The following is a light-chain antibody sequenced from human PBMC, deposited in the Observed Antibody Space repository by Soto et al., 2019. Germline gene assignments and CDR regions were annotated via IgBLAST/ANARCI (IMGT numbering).Light chain of an antibody. CDR3: QQLNSYPL. CDR2: AAS. CDR1: QGISSY. Sequence: DIQLTQSPSFLSASVGDRVTITCRASQGISSYLAWYQQKPGKAPKLLNYAASTFQMGVPSRFSGSGSGTEFTLTISSLQPEDCTTYYWQQLNSYPLFGPGTKVDIK. V-gene: IGKV1-9*01. J-gene: IGKJ3*01.